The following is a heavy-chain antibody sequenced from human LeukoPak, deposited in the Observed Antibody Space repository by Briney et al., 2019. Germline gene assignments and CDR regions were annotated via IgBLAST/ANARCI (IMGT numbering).Heavy chain of an antibody. D-gene: IGHD5-18*01. CDR3: AKVGGYSYGYGHDAFDI. CDR2: ISYDGSNK. V-gene: IGHV3-30*18. Sequence: GGSLRLSCAASGFTFSSYGMHWVRQAPGKGLEWVAVISYDGSNKYYADSVKGRFTISRDNSKNTLYLQMNSLRAEDTAVYYCAKVGGYSYGYGHDAFDIWGQGTMVTVSS. CDR1: GFTFSSYG. J-gene: IGHJ3*02.